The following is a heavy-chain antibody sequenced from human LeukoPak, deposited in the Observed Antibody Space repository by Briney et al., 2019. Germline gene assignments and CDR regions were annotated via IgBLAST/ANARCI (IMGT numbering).Heavy chain of an antibody. CDR1: GGSITSYY. Sequence: PSETLSLTCTVSGGSITSYYWSWIRQPPGKGLEWIGYISKSGNPNYSPSLKSRVTIFGDTSKNQFFLRLTSVTAADTAVYYCARARYVNSFYAFDIWGQGTMVTVSS. D-gene: IGHD3-9*01. CDR2: ISKSGNP. J-gene: IGHJ3*02. CDR3: ARARYVNSFYAFDI. V-gene: IGHV4-59*01.